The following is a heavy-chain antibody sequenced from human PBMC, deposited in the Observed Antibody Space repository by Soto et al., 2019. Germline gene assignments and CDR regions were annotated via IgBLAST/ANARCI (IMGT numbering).Heavy chain of an antibody. CDR3: AREDPLGVATILSY. CDR1: GFTFSSYG. CDR2: IWYDGSNK. J-gene: IGHJ4*02. D-gene: IGHD5-12*01. Sequence: GGSLRLSCAASGFTFSSYGMHWVRQAPGKGLEWVAVIWYDGSNKYYADSVKGRFTISRDNSKNTLYLQMNSLRAEDTAVYYCAREDPLGVATILSYWGQGTLVTVSS. V-gene: IGHV3-33*01.